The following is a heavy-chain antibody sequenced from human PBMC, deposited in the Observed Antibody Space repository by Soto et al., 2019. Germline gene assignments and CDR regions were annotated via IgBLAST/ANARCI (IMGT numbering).Heavy chain of an antibody. CDR3: AREHPPADTAGDY. CDR2: IIPILGIA. CDR1: GGTFSSYT. Sequence: ASVKVSCKASGGTFSSYTISWVRQAPGQGLEWMGRIIPILGIANYAQKFQGRVTITADKSTSTAYMELSSLRSEDTAVYYCAREHPPADTAGDYWGQGTLVTVSS. V-gene: IGHV1-69*04. J-gene: IGHJ4*02. D-gene: IGHD2-2*01.